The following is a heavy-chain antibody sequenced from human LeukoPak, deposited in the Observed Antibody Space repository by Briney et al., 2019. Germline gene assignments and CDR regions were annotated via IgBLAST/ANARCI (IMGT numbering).Heavy chain of an antibody. Sequence: ASVKVFCKVSGYTLTELSMHWVRQAPGKGLEWIGGFDPEDGETIYAQKFQGRVTMTEDTSTDTAYMELSSLRSEDTAVYYCATRASPQLNLYYFDYWGQGTLVTVSS. D-gene: IGHD2-2*01. CDR2: FDPEDGET. CDR3: ATRASPQLNLYYFDY. V-gene: IGHV1-24*01. J-gene: IGHJ4*02. CDR1: GYTLTELS.